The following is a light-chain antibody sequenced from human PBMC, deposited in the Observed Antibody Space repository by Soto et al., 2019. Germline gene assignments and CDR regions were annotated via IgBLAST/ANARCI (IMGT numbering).Light chain of an antibody. CDR1: SSDVGGYNY. V-gene: IGLV2-14*01. CDR3: SSYTSSSPSVV. J-gene: IGLJ2*01. Sequence: QSALTQPASVSGSPGQSITISCTGTSSDVGGYNYVSWYQQHPGKAPKLMIYDVSNRPSGVSNRIAGTKSGNTASRTISGLQAAYDADYYCSSYTSSSPSVVFGGGTKLTVL. CDR2: DVS.